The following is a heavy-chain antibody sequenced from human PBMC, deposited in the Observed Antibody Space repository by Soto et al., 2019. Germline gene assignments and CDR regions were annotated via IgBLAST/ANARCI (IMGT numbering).Heavy chain of an antibody. CDR3: ARDSMVRGVIMGGDAFDI. Sequence: ASVKVSCKASGYTFTSYGISWVRQAPGQGLEWMGWISAYNGNTNYAQELQGRVTMTTDTSTSTAYMELRSLRSDDTAVYYCARDSMVRGVIMGGDAFDIWGQGTMVTVSS. J-gene: IGHJ3*02. CDR1: GYTFTSYG. V-gene: IGHV1-18*01. CDR2: ISAYNGNT. D-gene: IGHD3-10*01.